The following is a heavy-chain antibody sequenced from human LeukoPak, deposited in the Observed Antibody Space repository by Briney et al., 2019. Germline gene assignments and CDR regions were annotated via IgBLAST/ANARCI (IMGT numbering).Heavy chain of an antibody. Sequence: GGSLRLSCAASGFTFSRYSMNWVRQAPGKGLEWVSSISSGGTYISYADSLRGRFTISRDNAKNSLFLQMSSLRVEDTALYYCARDREYQLPGDEFFSYFMDVWGKETTVTVSS. CDR1: GFTFSRYS. CDR2: ISSGGTYI. D-gene: IGHD2-2*01. CDR3: ARDREYQLPGDEFFSYFMDV. V-gene: IGHV3-21*01. J-gene: IGHJ6*03.